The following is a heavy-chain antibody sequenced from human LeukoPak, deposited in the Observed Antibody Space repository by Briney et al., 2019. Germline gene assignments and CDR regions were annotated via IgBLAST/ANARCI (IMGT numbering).Heavy chain of an antibody. D-gene: IGHD5-24*01. CDR2: INHSGST. Sequence: LETLSLTCAVYGGSFSGYYWSWIRQPPGKGLEWIGEINHSGSTNYNPSLKSRVTISVDTSKNQFSLKLSSVTAADTAVYYCARARWLQEVDYWGQGTLVTVSS. CDR1: GGSFSGYY. V-gene: IGHV4-34*01. CDR3: ARARWLQEVDY. J-gene: IGHJ4*02.